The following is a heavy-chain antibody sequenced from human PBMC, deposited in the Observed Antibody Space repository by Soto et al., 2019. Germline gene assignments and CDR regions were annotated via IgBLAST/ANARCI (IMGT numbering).Heavy chain of an antibody. Sequence: VQLQQWGAGLLKPSETLSLTCAVYGGSFSGYYWSWIRQPPGKGLEWIGEINHSGSTNYNPSLKSRVTISVDTSKNQFSLKLSSVTAADTAVSYCARAEYYYDSSGYCYGPLFDYWGQGTLVTVSS. V-gene: IGHV4-34*01. J-gene: IGHJ4*02. CDR1: GGSFSGYY. D-gene: IGHD3-22*01. CDR2: INHSGST. CDR3: ARAEYYYDSSGYCYGPLFDY.